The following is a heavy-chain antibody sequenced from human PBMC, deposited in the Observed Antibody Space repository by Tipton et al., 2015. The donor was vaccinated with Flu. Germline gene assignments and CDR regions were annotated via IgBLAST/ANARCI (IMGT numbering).Heavy chain of an antibody. J-gene: IGHJ6*02. CDR1: GYTFTSYG. D-gene: IGHD3-22*01. V-gene: IGHV1-18*01. CDR2: ISAYNGNT. Sequence: QLVQSGAEVKKPGASVKVSCKASGYTFTSYGISWVRQAPGQGLEWMGWISAYNGNTNYAQKLQGRVTMTTDTSTSTAYMELRSLRSDDTAVYYCARDIPYYYDSSGSYPFYYYGMDVWGQGTTVAFSS. CDR3: ARDIPYYYDSSGSYPFYYYGMDV.